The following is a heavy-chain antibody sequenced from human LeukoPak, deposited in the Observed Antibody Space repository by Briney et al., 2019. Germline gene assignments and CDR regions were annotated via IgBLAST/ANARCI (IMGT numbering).Heavy chain of an antibody. D-gene: IGHD6-19*01. Sequence: PSGTLSLTCAVSGGSISSGGYYWSWIRQPPGEGLEWIGYIYYSGSTDYNPSLKSRVTISVDTSKNQFSLKLSSVTAADTAMYYCARGLGYSSGWLDYWGQGTLVTVSS. CDR3: ARGLGYSSGWLDY. CDR2: IYYSGST. V-gene: IGHV4-61*08. CDR1: GGSISSGGYY. J-gene: IGHJ4*02.